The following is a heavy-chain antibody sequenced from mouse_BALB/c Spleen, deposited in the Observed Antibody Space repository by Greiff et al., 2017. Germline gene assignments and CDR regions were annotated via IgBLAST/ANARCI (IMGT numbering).Heavy chain of an antibody. CDR3: ARAGGNYFDY. CDR1: GYTFTSYY. CDR2: IYPGNVNT. D-gene: IGHD1-1*02. Sequence: QVQLQQSGPELVKPGASVRISCKASGYTFTSYYIHWVKQRPGQGLEWIGWIYPGNVNTKYNEKFKGNATLTADKSSSTAYMQLSSLTSEDSAVYFCARAGGNYFDYWGQGTTLTVSS. J-gene: IGHJ2*01. V-gene: IGHV1S56*01.